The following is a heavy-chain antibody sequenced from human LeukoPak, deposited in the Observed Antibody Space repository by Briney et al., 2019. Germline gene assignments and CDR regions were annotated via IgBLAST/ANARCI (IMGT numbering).Heavy chain of an antibody. CDR3: ARDRVGGTGMDV. Sequence: SENLSLTCTVSGGSISSGGYYWSWIRQHPGKGLEWIGYIYYSGSTYYNPSLKSRVTISVDTSKNQFSLKLSSVTAADTAVYYCARDRVGGTGMDVWGQGTTVTVSS. J-gene: IGHJ6*02. CDR1: GGSISSGGYY. D-gene: IGHD1-26*01. CDR2: IYYSGST. V-gene: IGHV4-31*03.